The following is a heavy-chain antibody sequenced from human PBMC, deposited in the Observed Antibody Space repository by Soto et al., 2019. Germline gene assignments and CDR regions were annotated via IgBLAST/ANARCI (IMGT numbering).Heavy chain of an antibody. V-gene: IGHV4-4*02. CDR3: ARDYDSSGYCSNY. Sequence: SETLSLTCAVSGGSISSSNWWSWVRQPPGKGLEWIGEIYHSGSTNYNPSLKSRVTISVDKSKNQFSLNLSSVTAADTAVYYCARDYDSSGYCSNYWGQGTLVTVSS. D-gene: IGHD3-22*01. J-gene: IGHJ4*02. CDR2: IYHSGST. CDR1: GGSISSSNW.